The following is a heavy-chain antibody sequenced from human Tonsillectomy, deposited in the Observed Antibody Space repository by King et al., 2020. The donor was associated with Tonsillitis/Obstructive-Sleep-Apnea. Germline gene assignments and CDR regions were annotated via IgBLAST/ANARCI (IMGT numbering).Heavy chain of an antibody. D-gene: IGHD3-10*02. CDR3: TGASGWGGGSCSGHHYYGLGV. V-gene: IGHV3-74*02. CDR2: INTDGTQT. J-gene: IGHJ6*02. CDR1: GFAFSNYW. Sequence: VQLVESGGGLAQPGGSLRLSCAASGFAFSNYWIHWVRQAPGRGLVWVSRINTDGTQTAYADSVRGRFTISRDNAKNTLYLEMNSLRDEDTAIYYCTGASGWGGGSCSGHHYYGLGVWGHGTTVIVSS.